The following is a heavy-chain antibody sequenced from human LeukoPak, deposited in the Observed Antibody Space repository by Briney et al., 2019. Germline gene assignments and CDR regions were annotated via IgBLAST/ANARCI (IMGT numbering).Heavy chain of an antibody. V-gene: IGHV3-11*01. D-gene: IGHD3-10*01. CDR2: ISSSGSTI. J-gene: IGHJ6*02. CDR3: ARDHIRDYYGSGSPMDV. CDR1: GFTFSDYY. Sequence: GGSLXLSCAASGFTFSDYYMSWIRQAPGKGXXWXSYISSSGSTIYYADSVKGRFTISRDNAKNSLYLQMNSLRAEDTAVYYCARDHIRDYYGSGSPMDVWGQGTTVTVSS.